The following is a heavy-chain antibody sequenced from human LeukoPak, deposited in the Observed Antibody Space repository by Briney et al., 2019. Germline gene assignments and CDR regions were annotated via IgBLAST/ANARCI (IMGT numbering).Heavy chain of an antibody. CDR2: ISSSSSTI. CDR3: ASDHTAIFGLVTVD. D-gene: IGHD3/OR15-3a*01. Sequence: GGSLRLSCAASGFTFSSYSMNWVRQAPGKGLEWVSYISSSSSTIYYADSVKGRFTISIDNAKNSLYLQMNSLRAEDTAVYYCASDHTAIFGLVTVDWGRGTLVTVSS. J-gene: IGHJ4*02. CDR1: GFTFSSYS. V-gene: IGHV3-48*01.